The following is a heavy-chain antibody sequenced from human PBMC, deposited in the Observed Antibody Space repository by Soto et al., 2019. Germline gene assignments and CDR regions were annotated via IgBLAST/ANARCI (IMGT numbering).Heavy chain of an antibody. CDR1: GYTFTSYG. J-gene: IGHJ4*02. Sequence: QVQLVQSGAEVKKPGASVKVSCKASGYTFTSYGISWVRQAPGQGLEWMGWISAYNGNTNYAQKLQGRVNMTTDTPTSTTYMERRSLRSDDTAVYYCARDLAAGNCDYWGQGTLVTVSS. CDR3: ARDLAAGNCDY. CDR2: ISAYNGNT. D-gene: IGHD6-13*01. V-gene: IGHV1-18*01.